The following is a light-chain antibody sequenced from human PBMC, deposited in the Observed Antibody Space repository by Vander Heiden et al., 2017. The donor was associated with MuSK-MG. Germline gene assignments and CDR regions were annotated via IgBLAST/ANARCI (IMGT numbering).Light chain of an antibody. Sequence: QSALTQPPSVSGSPGQSITISCSGIAGDIGRFNYVSWYQQYPGKAPTLVIYEVTNRPSGVSYRCSGSKSGNTAALTVSGLQAEDEADYYCSSYSDKSSLIFGGGTTLTVL. CDR3: SSYSDKSSLI. CDR2: EVT. CDR1: AGDIGRFNY. J-gene: IGLJ2*01. V-gene: IGLV2-14*01.